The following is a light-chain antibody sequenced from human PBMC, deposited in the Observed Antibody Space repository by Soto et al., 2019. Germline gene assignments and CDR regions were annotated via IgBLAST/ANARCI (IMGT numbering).Light chain of an antibody. CDR1: QTISSN. J-gene: IGKJ2*01. V-gene: IGKV3-15*01. CDR3: QQYHNWPPQYT. CDR2: GAS. Sequence: EIVMTQSPATLSVSPGEGASLSCRASQTISSNLAWYQQKPGQAPRLLIHGASTRATGVPARFSGSGSGTEVPLTITSRQSEDFAVYYCQQYHNWPPQYTFGQGTQLQIK.